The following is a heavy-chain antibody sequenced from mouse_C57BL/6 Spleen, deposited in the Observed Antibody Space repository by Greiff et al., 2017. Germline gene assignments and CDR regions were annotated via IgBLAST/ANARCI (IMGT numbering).Heavy chain of an antibody. D-gene: IGHD3-2*02. Sequence: VQLQQSGPELVKPGASVKISCKASGYTFTDYYMNWVKQSHGKSLEWIGDINPNNGGTRYNQKFKGKATLTVDTSSSTAYMELRSLTSGDSAVYYCARRDSGPFAYWGQGILVTVSA. V-gene: IGHV1-26*01. CDR1: GYTFTDYY. J-gene: IGHJ3*01. CDR3: ARRDSGPFAY. CDR2: INPNNGGT.